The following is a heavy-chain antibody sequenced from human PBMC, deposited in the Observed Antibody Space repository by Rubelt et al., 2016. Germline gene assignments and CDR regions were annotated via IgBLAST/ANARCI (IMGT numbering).Heavy chain of an antibody. J-gene: IGHJ4*02. Sequence: QVQLVQSGAEVKKPGASVKVSCKASGYTFTSYGISWVRQAPGQGLEWMGWISAYNGNTKYRQKVQGRVTWNTEKTTSTAYMELRSLRSDDTAVYYCARDGYSSGWSETDYWGQGTLVTVSS. CDR2: ISAYNGNT. CDR3: ARDGYSSGWSETDY. CDR1: GYTFTSYG. D-gene: IGHD6-19*01. V-gene: IGHV1-18*01.